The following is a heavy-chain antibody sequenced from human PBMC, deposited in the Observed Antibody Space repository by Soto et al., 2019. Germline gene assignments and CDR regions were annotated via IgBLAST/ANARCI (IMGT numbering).Heavy chain of an antibody. V-gene: IGHV4-34*01. CDR3: ARVERGTATTVVDAFDI. D-gene: IGHD1-1*01. CDR2: MSHSGGT. Sequence: QVQLQQWGAGLLKPSETLSLTCAVYGGFVSSGSYYWSWIRQPPGKGLEWIGEMSHSGGTHFNPSIKNGVTIPVDTAKNQFSLKMHTMTAADTALYYCARVERGTATTVVDAFDIWGPGTMVTVSS. J-gene: IGHJ3*02. CDR1: GGFVSSGSYY.